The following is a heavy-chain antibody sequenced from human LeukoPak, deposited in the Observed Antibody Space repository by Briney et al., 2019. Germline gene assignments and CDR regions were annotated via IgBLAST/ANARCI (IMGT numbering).Heavy chain of an antibody. CDR2: IYTSGST. Sequence: PSETLSLTCTVSGGSISSSSYYWSWIRQPAGKGLEWIGRIYTSGSTNYNPSLKSRVTMSVDTSKNQFSLKLSSVTAADTAVYYCARVVVVPAATTGDWFDPWGQGTLVTVSS. D-gene: IGHD2-2*01. CDR1: GGSISSSSYY. J-gene: IGHJ5*02. V-gene: IGHV4-61*02. CDR3: ARVVVVPAATTGDWFDP.